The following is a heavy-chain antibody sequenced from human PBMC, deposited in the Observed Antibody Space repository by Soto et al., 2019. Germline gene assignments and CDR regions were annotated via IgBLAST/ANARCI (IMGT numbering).Heavy chain of an antibody. D-gene: IGHD5-12*01. J-gene: IGHJ3*02. Sequence: QLQLQESGSGLVKPSQTLSLTCAVSGGSISSGGYSWSWIRQPPGKGLEWIGYIYHSGSTYYNPSLKSRVTISVDRSKNQFSLKLSSVTAADTAVYYCARVGRTDGYGDAFDIWGQGTMVTVSS. CDR2: IYHSGST. CDR1: GGSISSGGYS. CDR3: ARVGRTDGYGDAFDI. V-gene: IGHV4-30-2*01.